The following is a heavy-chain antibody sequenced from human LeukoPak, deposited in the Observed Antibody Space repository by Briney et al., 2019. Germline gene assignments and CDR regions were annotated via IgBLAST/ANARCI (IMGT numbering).Heavy chain of an antibody. D-gene: IGHD2-2*01. CDR1: GYTFTSYY. Sequence: ASVKVSCKASGYTFTSYYMHWVRQAPGQGLEWMGIINPSGGSTSYAQKFQGRVTITADKSTSTAYMELSSLRSEDTAVYYCAIQDIVVVPAAMLPYYYYYYMDVWGKGTTVTVSS. CDR2: INPSGGST. CDR3: AIQDIVVVPAAMLPYYYYYYMDV. V-gene: IGHV1-46*01. J-gene: IGHJ6*03.